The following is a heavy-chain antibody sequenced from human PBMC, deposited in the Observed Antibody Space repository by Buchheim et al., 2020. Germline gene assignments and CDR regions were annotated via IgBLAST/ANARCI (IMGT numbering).Heavy chain of an antibody. CDR1: GFTFSSYG. CDR3: AKDLRGYALVGGFDP. J-gene: IGHJ5*02. Sequence: QVQLVESGEGVVQPGRSLRLSCAASGFTFSSYGMHWVRQAPGKGLEWVAVISYDGSNKYYADSVKGRFTISRDNSKNTLYLQMNGLRAEDTAVYYCAKDLRGYALVGGFDPWGQGTL. CDR2: ISYDGSNK. V-gene: IGHV3-30*18. D-gene: IGHD3-10*01.